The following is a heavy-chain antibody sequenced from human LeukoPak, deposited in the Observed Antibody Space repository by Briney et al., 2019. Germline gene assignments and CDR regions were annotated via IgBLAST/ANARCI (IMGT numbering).Heavy chain of an antibody. CDR3: AKDVSWNWFDP. Sequence: GRSLRLSCAASGFTFSTYAMHWVRQAPGKGLEWVAVISYNGSNKYYADSVKGRFTISRDNSKNTLYLQMNTLRAEDTAVYYCAKDVSWNWFDPWGQGTLVTVSS. J-gene: IGHJ5*02. CDR2: ISYNGSNK. V-gene: IGHV3-30*18. CDR1: GFTFSTYA.